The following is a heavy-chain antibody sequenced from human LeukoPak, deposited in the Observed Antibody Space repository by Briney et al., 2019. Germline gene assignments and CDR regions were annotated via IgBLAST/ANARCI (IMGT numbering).Heavy chain of an antibody. Sequence: GGSLRLSCAASGFTFSSYGMHWVRQAPGKGLEWVAVIWYDGSNKYYADSVKGRFTISRDNSKNTLYLQMNSLRAEDTAVYYCARGGITMVRGVIPSDAFDIWGQGTMVTVSS. D-gene: IGHD3-10*01. J-gene: IGHJ3*02. CDR1: GFTFSSYG. CDR2: IWYDGSNK. CDR3: ARGGITMVRGVIPSDAFDI. V-gene: IGHV3-33*01.